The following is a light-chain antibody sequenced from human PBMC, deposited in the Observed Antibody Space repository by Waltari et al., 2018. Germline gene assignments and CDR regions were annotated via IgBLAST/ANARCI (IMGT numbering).Light chain of an antibody. J-gene: IGKJ4*01. CDR3: QQYDISPLT. CDR1: KTGSTTY. CDR2: GAS. V-gene: IGKV3-20*01. Sequence: EIVLTQSPGTLPLSPGERATPPCSATKTGSTTYVVCYHQKTGQAPTLLIYGASSRATGIPDRFSGSGSGTDFSLTISSLEPEEFAVYYCQQYDISPLTFGGGTKVEIK.